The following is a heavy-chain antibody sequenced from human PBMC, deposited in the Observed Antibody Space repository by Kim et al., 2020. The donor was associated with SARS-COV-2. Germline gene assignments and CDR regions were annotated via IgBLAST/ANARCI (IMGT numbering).Heavy chain of an antibody. Sequence: SETLSLTCTVSGGSISSYYWSWIRQPPGKGLEWIGYIYYSGSTNYNPSLKSRVTISVDTSKNQFSLKLSSVTAADTAVYYCARTHYDILTGYYPYYFDY. J-gene: IGHJ4*01. CDR2: IYYSGST. D-gene: IGHD3-9*01. CDR1: GGSISSYY. CDR3: ARTHYDILTGYYPYYFDY. V-gene: IGHV4-59*01.